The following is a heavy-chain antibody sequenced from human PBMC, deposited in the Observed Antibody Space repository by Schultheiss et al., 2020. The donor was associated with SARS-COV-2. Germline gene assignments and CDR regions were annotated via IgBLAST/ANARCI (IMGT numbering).Heavy chain of an antibody. Sequence: SETLSLTCAVYGGSISSYYWSWIRQPPGKGLEWIGEIYHSGSTNYNPSLKSRVTISVDTSKNQFSLKLSSVTAADTAVYYCAREYELVGGMDVWGQGTTVTVSS. J-gene: IGHJ6*02. CDR1: GGSISSYY. CDR3: AREYELVGGMDV. V-gene: IGHV4-34*09. D-gene: IGHD6-6*01. CDR2: IYHSGST.